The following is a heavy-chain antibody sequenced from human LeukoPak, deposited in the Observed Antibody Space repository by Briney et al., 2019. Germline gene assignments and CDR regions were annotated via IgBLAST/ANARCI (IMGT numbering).Heavy chain of an antibody. CDR3: ARENRYSDY. J-gene: IGHJ4*02. V-gene: IGHV1-2*02. Sequence: ASVKVSCKASGYTFTHYRLHWVRQAHGQGLEWMGWVNPDSGGTNYQQNFQGRVTMTRDTSISTVYMELSRLRSDDTAVYYCARENRYSDYWGQGTLVTVSS. D-gene: IGHD1-14*01. CDR2: VNPDSGGT. CDR1: GYTFTHYR.